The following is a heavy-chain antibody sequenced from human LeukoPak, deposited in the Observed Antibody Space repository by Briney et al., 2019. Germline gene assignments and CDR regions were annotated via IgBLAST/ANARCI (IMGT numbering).Heavy chain of an antibody. CDR3: ATANSYSSGWYRAFDY. CDR1: GYTFTGYF. J-gene: IGHJ4*02. Sequence: ASVKVSCKASGYTFTGYFMHWVRQAPGQGLEWMGWINTNSGGTNYAQKFQGRVTMTEDTSTDTAYMELSSLRSEDTAVYYCATANSYSSGWYRAFDYWGQGTLVTVSS. V-gene: IGHV1-2*02. CDR2: INTNSGGT. D-gene: IGHD6-19*01.